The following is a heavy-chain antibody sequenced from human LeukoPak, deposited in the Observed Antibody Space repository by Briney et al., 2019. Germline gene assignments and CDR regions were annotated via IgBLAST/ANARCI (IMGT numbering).Heavy chain of an antibody. D-gene: IGHD4-17*01. CDR3: AREVAPRAQTTVTDNWFDP. CDR2: IYYSGSI. CDR1: GGPLSNLY. Sequence: WEPLSLTCTVSGGPLSNLYWSWIRQPPGKGLVGIGYIYYSGSIYHNPSHKSRHHLSVHMHKNAFSLKLNPETRADTAVFYCAREVAPRAQTTVTDNWFDPWGQGTLVTVSS. J-gene: IGHJ5*02. V-gene: IGHV4-59*06.